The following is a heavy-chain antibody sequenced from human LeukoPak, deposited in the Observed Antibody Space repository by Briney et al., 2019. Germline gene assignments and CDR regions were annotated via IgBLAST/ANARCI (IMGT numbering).Heavy chain of an antibody. CDR3: ARDEGRYSYGFGRYFDY. V-gene: IGHV3-21*01. CDR2: ISSSSSYI. Sequence: GGSLRLSCAASGFTFSSYSMNWVRQAPGQGLEWVSSISSSSSYIYYADSVKGRFTISRDNSKNTLYLQMDSLRAEDTAVYYCARDEGRYSYGFGRYFDYWGQGTLVTVSS. D-gene: IGHD5-18*01. CDR1: GFTFSSYS. J-gene: IGHJ4*02.